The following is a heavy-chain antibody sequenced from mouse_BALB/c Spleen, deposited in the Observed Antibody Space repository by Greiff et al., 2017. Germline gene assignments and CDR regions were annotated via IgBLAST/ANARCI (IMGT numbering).Heavy chain of an antibody. Sequence: EVQRVESGPGLVKPSQSLSLTCTVTGYSITCDYAWNWIRQFPGNKLEWMGYISYSGSTSYNPSLKSRISITRDTSKNQFFLQLNSVTTEDTATYYCARGYYGYDGGSWFAYWGQGTLVTVSA. J-gene: IGHJ3*01. V-gene: IGHV3-2*02. CDR2: ISYSGST. D-gene: IGHD2-2*01. CDR3: ARGYYGYDGGSWFAY. CDR1: GYSITCDYA.